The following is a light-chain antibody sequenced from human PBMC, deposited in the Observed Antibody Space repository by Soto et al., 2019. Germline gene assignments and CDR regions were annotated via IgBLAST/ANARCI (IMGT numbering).Light chain of an antibody. Sequence: EIVLTQSPGTLSLSQGERATLSCRASQSVSSSYLAWYQQKPGQAPRLLIYGASSRATGIPDRFSGSGSGTDFTLIISRLEPEDFAVYYCQQYGSSPLTFGGGTKVDI. CDR2: GAS. V-gene: IGKV3-20*01. CDR1: QSVSSSY. CDR3: QQYGSSPLT. J-gene: IGKJ4*01.